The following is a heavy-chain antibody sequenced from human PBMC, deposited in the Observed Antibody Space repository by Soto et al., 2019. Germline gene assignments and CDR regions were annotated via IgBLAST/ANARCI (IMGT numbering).Heavy chain of an antibody. Sequence: EVQLVEFGGGLIQPGGSLRLSCAASGFIVSDNCMSWVRQAPGKGLEWISLIYSGGTTYYADSLKGRFTISRDDSKNILYLQMKSLRVDDTAVYYGARGGRDHSSWRYADSYGLDVWGQGTTVTVSS. V-gene: IGHV3-53*01. CDR3: ARGGRDHSSWRYADSYGLDV. CDR2: IYSGGTT. D-gene: IGHD6-13*01. J-gene: IGHJ6*02. CDR1: GFIVSDNC.